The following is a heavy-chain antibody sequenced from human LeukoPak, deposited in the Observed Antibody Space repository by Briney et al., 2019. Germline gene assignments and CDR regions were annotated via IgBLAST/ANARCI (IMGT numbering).Heavy chain of an antibody. CDR1: GGSISSYY. J-gene: IGHJ3*02. CDR2: IYASGNT. Sequence: SETLSLTCTVSGGSISSYYWSWVRQPAGKGLEWIGRIYASGNTNYNPSLKGRVTMTVDTSKNQFSLNLSSVTAADTAVYYCARGLAADHAFDIWGQGTMVTVSS. CDR3: ARGLAADHAFDI. D-gene: IGHD6-13*01. V-gene: IGHV4-4*07.